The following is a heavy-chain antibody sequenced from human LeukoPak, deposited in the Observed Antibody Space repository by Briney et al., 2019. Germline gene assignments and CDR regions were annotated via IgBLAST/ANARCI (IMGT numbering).Heavy chain of an antibody. CDR1: GGSISSYY. D-gene: IGHD6-13*01. V-gene: IGHV4-59*01. CDR3: ARDLAAGSFDL. Sequence: SETPSLTCTVSGGSISSYYWSWIRQPPGKGLEWIGYIYYSGSTNYNPSLKSRVTISVDTSKNQFSLKLSSVTAADTAVYYCARDLAAGSFDLWGRGTLVTVSS. J-gene: IGHJ2*01. CDR2: IYYSGST.